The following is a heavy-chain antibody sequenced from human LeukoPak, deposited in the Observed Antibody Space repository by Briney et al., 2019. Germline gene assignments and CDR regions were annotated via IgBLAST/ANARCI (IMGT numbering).Heavy chain of an antibody. CDR1: GGSINSGTYY. CDR2: MYTSGST. D-gene: IGHD6-6*01. V-gene: IGHV4-61*02. Sequence: SQTLSLTCTVSGGSINSGTYYWSWIRQPTGKGLEWIGRMYTSGSTNYNPSLESRVTISVDTSKNQFSLKLSSVTAADTAVYYCARGEKGSSSGSINYWGQGTLVTVSS. CDR3: ARGEKGSSSGSINY. J-gene: IGHJ4*02.